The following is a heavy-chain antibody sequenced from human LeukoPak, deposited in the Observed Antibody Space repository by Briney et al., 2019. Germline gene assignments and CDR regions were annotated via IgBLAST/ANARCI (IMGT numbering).Heavy chain of an antibody. J-gene: IGHJ4*02. V-gene: IGHV4-59*01. CDR1: GGSISSYY. D-gene: IGHD3-22*01. CDR2: IYYSGST. Sequence: SETLSLTCTVSGGSISSYYWDWIRQPPGKGLEWIGYIYYSGSTNYNPSLRSRVTISVDTSKNQFSLKLSSVTAADTAVYYCARGADSSGYYSIFYFDYWGQGTLVTVSS. CDR3: ARGADSSGYYSIFYFDY.